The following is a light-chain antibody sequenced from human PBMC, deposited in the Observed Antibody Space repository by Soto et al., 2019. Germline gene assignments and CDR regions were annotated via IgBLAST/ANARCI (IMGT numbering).Light chain of an antibody. V-gene: IGLV2-14*01. CDR2: DVS. J-gene: IGLJ2*01. CDR1: SSDDGGYRY. CDR3: SSYTSTSAYVV. Sequence: QSVLTQTASVSGSPGQSITISCTGTSSDDGGYRYVSWYQQHPGKVPKLLIYDVSNRPSGISDRFSGSKSANTASLTISGLQAEEEADYYCSSYTSTSAYVVFGGGTKVTVL.